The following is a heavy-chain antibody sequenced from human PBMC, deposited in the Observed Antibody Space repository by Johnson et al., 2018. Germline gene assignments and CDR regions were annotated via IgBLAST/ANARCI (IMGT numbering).Heavy chain of an antibody. Sequence: QVQLVESGPGLLKPSETLSLTCTVSGGSINSYYWSWIRQSPGKGLEWIGYVHYSGSTNYNPSLNSRVTISVGTSKDQFSLKVDSVTAADTAVYYCGRGAGYPSEYFQHWGQGTLVTVSS. CDR3: GRGAGYPSEYFQH. V-gene: IGHV4-59*01. CDR1: GGSINSYY. J-gene: IGHJ1*01. D-gene: IGHD3-16*02. CDR2: VHYSGST.